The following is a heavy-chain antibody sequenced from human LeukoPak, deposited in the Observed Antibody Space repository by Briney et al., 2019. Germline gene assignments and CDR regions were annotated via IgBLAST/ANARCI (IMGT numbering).Heavy chain of an antibody. J-gene: IGHJ5*02. Sequence: GGSLRLSCVASGFTFSTYWMSWVRQAPGKGLECVANIKSDGSEKYYVDSVKGRFTISRDNAKNSLYLQMNSLRAEDTAVYYCASGYCSGGSCYPNWFDHWGQGTLVTVSS. CDR2: IKSDGSEK. CDR3: ASGYCSGGSCYPNWFDH. CDR1: GFTFSTYW. V-gene: IGHV3-7*01. D-gene: IGHD2-15*01.